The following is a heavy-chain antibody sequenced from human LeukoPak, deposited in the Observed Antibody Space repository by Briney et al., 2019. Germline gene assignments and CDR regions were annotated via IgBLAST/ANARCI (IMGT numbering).Heavy chain of an antibody. D-gene: IGHD2-8*01. V-gene: IGHV3-23*01. J-gene: IGHJ3*02. Sequence: GGSLRLSCAASGFTFSSYAMGWVRQAPGKGLEWVSAISGSGGSTYYADSVKGRFTISRDNSKNTLYLQMNSLRAEDTAVYYCAKVLGYCTNGVCFRAFDIWGQGTMVTVSS. CDR3: AKVLGYCTNGVCFRAFDI. CDR1: GFTFSSYA. CDR2: ISGSGGST.